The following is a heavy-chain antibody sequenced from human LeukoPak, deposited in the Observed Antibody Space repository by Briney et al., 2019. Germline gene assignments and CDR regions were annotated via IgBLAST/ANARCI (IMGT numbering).Heavy chain of an antibody. J-gene: IGHJ4*02. CDR1: GYSISSGYY. V-gene: IGHV4-38-2*02. Sequence: PSETLSLTCTVSGYSISSGYYWGWIRQPPGKGLEWIGSIYHSGSTYYNPSLKSRVTISVDTSKNQFSLKLSSVTAADTAVYYCARFHPGYSSGWYPGYWGQGTLVTVSS. CDR2: IYHSGST. D-gene: IGHD6-19*01. CDR3: ARFHPGYSSGWYPGY.